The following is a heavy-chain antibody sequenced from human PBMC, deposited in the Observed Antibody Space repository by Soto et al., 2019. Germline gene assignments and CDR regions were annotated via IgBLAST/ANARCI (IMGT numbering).Heavy chain of an antibody. Sequence: EVQLVESGGGLVQPGGSLRLSCAASTFTFSSYWMHWVRQAPGQGLVWVSRINTGGTTTTYADSVKGRFTTSRDNAANTLYLQMNSLRAEDTAVYYGASVPTGKFGVWNYWGQGTLVTVSS. CDR1: TFTFSSYW. CDR3: ASVPTGKFGVWNY. D-gene: IGHD2-21*01. V-gene: IGHV3-74*01. J-gene: IGHJ4*02. CDR2: INTGGTTT.